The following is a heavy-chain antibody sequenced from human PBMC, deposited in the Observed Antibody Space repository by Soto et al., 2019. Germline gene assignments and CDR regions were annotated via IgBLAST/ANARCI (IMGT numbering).Heavy chain of an antibody. J-gene: IGHJ4*02. CDR3: ARWPLHGSRRGDY. CDR2: IYYSGST. CDR1: GGSISSGGYY. Sequence: PSETLSLTCTVSGGSISSGGYYWSWIRQHPGKGLEWIGYIYYSGSTYYNPSLKSRVTISVDTSKNQFSLKLSSVTAADTAAYYGARWPLHGSRRGDYWGQGTLVTVSS. D-gene: IGHD3-10*01. V-gene: IGHV4-31*03.